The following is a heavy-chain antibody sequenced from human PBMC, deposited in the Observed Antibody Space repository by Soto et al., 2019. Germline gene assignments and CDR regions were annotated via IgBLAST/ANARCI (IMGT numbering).Heavy chain of an antibody. CDR1: GGSIGSGTYS. V-gene: IGHV4-30-2*01. Sequence: QLQLQESGSGLVEPSQTLSLTCAVSGGSIGSGTYSWSWIRQPPGKGLEWIGYIYHSGSTYYNPSLKSRLTMSLDMSKNQVSLNLSSVTAADTAVYYCARNLGPYNWFDPWGQGILVTVSS. J-gene: IGHJ5*02. CDR3: ARNLGPYNWFDP. CDR2: IYHSGST. D-gene: IGHD7-27*01.